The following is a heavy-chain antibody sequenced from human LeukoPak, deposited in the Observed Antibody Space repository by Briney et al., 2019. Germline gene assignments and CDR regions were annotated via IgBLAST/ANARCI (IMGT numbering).Heavy chain of an antibody. J-gene: IGHJ4*02. V-gene: IGHV3-48*01. CDR2: ISASTTII. Sequence: GGSLRLSCAASGFTFSSYSMNWVRQAPGKGLEWVSYISASTTIIFDADSVKGRFTISRDNANNLLYLQMSSLRAGDTAVYYCARYNGNKFDYWGQGTLVTVSS. CDR3: ARYNGNKFDY. D-gene: IGHD1-26*01. CDR1: GFTFSSYS.